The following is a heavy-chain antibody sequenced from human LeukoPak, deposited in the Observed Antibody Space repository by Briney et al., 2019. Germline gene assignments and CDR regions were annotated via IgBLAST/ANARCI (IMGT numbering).Heavy chain of an antibody. D-gene: IGHD6-19*01. CDR3: ARTRYSSGWSPTYGMDV. V-gene: IGHV4-59*01. J-gene: IGHJ6*02. Sequence: PLETLSLTCTVSGGSISSYYWSWVRQPPGKGLEWIGHIYYSGSTNYNPSLKSRVTISVDTSKNQFSLTLSSVTAADTAVYYCARTRYSSGWSPTYGMDVWGQGTTVTVSS. CDR2: IYYSGST. CDR1: GGSISSYY.